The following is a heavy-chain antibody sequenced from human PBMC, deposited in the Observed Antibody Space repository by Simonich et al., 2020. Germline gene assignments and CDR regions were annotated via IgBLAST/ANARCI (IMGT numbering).Heavy chain of an antibody. CDR1: GYTFTGYY. V-gene: IGHV1-2*02. D-gene: IGHD6-13*01. Sequence: QVQLVQSGAEVKKPGASVKVSCKASGYTFTGYYMHWVRQAPGQGREWMGRRNPNKGGQNYEQKLQCRVTMTRDTSISTAYMELSRLRSDDTAVYYCARGRIAAAGTYYYYYMDVWGKGTTVTVSS. CDR3: ARGRIAAAGTYYYYYMDV. J-gene: IGHJ6*03. CDR2: RNPNKGGQ.